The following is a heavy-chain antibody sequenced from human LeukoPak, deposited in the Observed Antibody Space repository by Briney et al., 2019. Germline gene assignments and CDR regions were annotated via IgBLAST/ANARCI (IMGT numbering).Heavy chain of an antibody. D-gene: IGHD6-13*01. CDR2: IRYDGSDK. Sequence: PGGSLRLSCAASGFTFSDYGMHWVRQAPGKGLEWVAFIRYDGSDKYYADSVKGRFTISRDNSKNTLYVQMSTLRAEDTAVYYCAKDIGRSSYYYFDYWGQGTLVTVSS. V-gene: IGHV3-30*02. J-gene: IGHJ4*02. CDR1: GFTFSDYG. CDR3: AKDIGRSSYYYFDY.